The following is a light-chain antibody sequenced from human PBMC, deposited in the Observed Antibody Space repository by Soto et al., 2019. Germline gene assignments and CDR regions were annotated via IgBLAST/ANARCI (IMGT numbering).Light chain of an antibody. CDR1: QSVSSN. Sequence: EIVMTQSPATLSVSPGERATLSCRASQSVSSNLAWYQQKPGQAPRLLIYGASTRATCIPARFSGSGSGTEFTLTISSPQSEDFSVYYCPKYNNWPSITFGQGTRLEIK. CDR3: PKYNNWPSIT. V-gene: IGKV3-15*01. J-gene: IGKJ5*01. CDR2: GAS.